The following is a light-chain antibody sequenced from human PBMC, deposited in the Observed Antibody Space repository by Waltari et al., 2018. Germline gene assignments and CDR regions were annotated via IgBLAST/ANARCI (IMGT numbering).Light chain of an antibody. CDR2: GAS. J-gene: IGKJ3*01. Sequence: IVLTQSPGTLSLSPGERATLSCRASQSVSSSYLAWYQQKPGQAPSLLIYGASSSATGIPDRFSGSGSGTDFTLTISRLEPEDFAVYYCQQYGSSPPVTFGPGTKVDIK. CDR3: QQYGSSPPVT. CDR1: QSVSSSY. V-gene: IGKV3-20*01.